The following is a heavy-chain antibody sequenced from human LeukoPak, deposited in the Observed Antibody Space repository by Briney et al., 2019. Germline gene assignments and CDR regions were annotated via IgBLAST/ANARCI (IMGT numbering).Heavy chain of an antibody. CDR2: IYSGGGT. V-gene: IGHV3-66*02. J-gene: IGHJ4*02. CDR3: ARGADCGSDCSSRRRDFDY. CDR1: GFTFNTND. D-gene: IGHD2-21*01. Sequence: GGSLRLSCAASGFTFNTNDMTWVRQAPGKGLEWVSIIYSGGGTYYADSVKGRFTISRDNSKNTLYLQMNSLRSEDTAVYYCARGADCGSDCSSRRRDFDYWGQGTLVTVSS.